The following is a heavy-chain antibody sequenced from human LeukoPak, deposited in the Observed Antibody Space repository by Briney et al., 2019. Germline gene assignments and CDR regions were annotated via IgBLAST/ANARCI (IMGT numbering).Heavy chain of an antibody. J-gene: IGHJ6*02. Sequence: TSETLSLTCTVSGGSISSGGYYWSWVRQAPGKGLEWVSVITGSGGNTYYADSVKGRFTISKDNSKNTVYLQMSSLRVDDTAVYYCAKAASSSWPSYYYGMDVWGQGTTVTVS. CDR2: ITGSGGNT. D-gene: IGHD6-13*01. V-gene: IGHV3-23*01. CDR1: GGSISSGGYY. CDR3: AKAASSSWPSYYYGMDV.